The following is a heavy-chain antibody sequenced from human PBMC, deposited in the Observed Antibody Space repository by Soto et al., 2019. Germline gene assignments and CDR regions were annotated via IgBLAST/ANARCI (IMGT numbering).Heavy chain of an antibody. CDR1: GFTLSNYW. J-gene: IGHJ6*02. D-gene: IGHD1-1*01. CDR3: ARELTTPVLNYGMDV. V-gene: IGHV3-7*01. CDR2: INQNGRDK. Sequence: GGSLRLSCAASGFTLSNYWMSWVRQAPGKGLEWVANINQNGRDKYYVDSVKGRFTISRDNAKELLYLQMNSLRDEDTAVYYCARELTTPVLNYGMDVWGQGTMVTVSS.